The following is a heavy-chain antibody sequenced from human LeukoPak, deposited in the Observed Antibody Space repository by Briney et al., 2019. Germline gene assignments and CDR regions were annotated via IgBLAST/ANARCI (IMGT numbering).Heavy chain of an antibody. D-gene: IGHD3-10*02. Sequence: GSSVTVSCKASGGTFSIYAISWVRQAPGQGLEWMGRIIPILGIANYAQKFQGRVTITADKSTSTAYMELSSLRSEDTAVYYCARDHPTMYYFDYWGQGTLVTVSS. CDR2: IIPILGIA. J-gene: IGHJ4*02. CDR1: GGTFSIYA. V-gene: IGHV1-69*04. CDR3: ARDHPTMYYFDY.